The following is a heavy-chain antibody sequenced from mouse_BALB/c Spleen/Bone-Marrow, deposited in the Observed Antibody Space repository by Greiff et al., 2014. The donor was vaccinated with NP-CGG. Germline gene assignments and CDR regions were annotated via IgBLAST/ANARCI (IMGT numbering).Heavy chain of an antibody. D-gene: IGHD1-2*01. CDR2: ISDGGSYT. CDR1: GFTFSDYY. Sequence: EVHLVESGGGLVKPGGSPKLSCAASGFTFSDYYMYWVRQTPEKRLEWVATISDGGSYTYYPDSVKGRFTISRDNAKNNLYLQMSSLKSEDTAMYYCARDLITTATSFAYWGQGTLVTVSA. V-gene: IGHV5-4*02. CDR3: ARDLITTATSFAY. J-gene: IGHJ3*01.